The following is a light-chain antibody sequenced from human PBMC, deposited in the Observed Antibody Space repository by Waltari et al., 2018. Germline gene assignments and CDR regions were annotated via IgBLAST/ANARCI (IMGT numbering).Light chain of an antibody. CDR1: QAIGSV. CDR3: QQFNNYPLT. Sequence: AIQLTQSPSSLSASIRDKVTITCRASQAIGSVLAWYQQKPGKVPELLIYNTSNLESGVPSRFSGSGSGTAFTLTISSLQPEDIATYYCQQFNNYPLTFGGGTKVEIK. CDR2: NTS. V-gene: IGKV1D-13*01. J-gene: IGKJ4*01.